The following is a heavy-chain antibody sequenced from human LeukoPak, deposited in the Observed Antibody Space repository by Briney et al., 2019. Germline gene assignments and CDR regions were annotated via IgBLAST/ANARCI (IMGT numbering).Heavy chain of an antibody. Sequence: GGSLRLSCAASGFTFTNAWMSWVRQAPGKGLEWVGSIKRKTDGGTADYAAPVKGRFTISRDDSKNTLYLQMNSLKTEDTAVYYCTTGDSGYWGQGTLVTVSS. D-gene: IGHD5-24*01. V-gene: IGHV3-15*01. CDR2: IKRKTDGGTA. J-gene: IGHJ4*02. CDR1: GFTFTNAW. CDR3: TTGDSGY.